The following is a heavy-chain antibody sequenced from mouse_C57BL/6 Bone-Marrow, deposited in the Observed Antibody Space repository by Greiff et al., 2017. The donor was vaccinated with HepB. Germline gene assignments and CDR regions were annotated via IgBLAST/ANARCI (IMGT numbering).Heavy chain of an antibody. CDR2: IYPSDSET. J-gene: IGHJ3*01. Sequence: QVQLQQPGAELVRPGSSVKLSCKASGYTFTSYWIDWVKQRPGQGLEWIGNIYPSDSETHYNQKFKDKATLTVDKSPSTAYMQLSSLTSEDSAVYYCARGWKYAYWGQGTLVTVSA. D-gene: IGHD2-3*01. CDR3: ARGWKYAY. V-gene: IGHV1-61*01. CDR1: GYTFTSYW.